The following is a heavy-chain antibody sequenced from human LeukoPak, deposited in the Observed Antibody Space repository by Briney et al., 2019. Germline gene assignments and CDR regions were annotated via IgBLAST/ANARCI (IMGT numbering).Heavy chain of an antibody. J-gene: IGHJ4*02. CDR2: IYYSGST. CDR3: ARDQSFSTHFDY. CDR1: GGSISSSSYY. Sequence: SETLSLTCTVSGGSISSSSYYWGWIRQPPGKGLEWIGSIYYSGSTYYNPSLKSRVTISVDTSKNQFSLKLSSVTAADTAVYYCARDQSFSTHFDYWGQGTLVTVSS. V-gene: IGHV4-39*07.